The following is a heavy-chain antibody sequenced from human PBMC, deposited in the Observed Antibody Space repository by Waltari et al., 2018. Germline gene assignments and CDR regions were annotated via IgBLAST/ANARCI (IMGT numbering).Heavy chain of an antibody. V-gene: IGHV5-10-1*03. CDR2: IDPIDSYT. J-gene: IGHJ4*02. CDR3: AREGTTPALDY. Sequence: EVQLVQSGAEVKKPGESLRISCKGSGYSFSGHWINWVRQRPGKGLEWMGRIDPIDSYTNYSPSFQGHVPFSADKSISIAYLQWSSLKASDTAIYYCAREGTTPALDYWGQGTLVTVSS. CDR1: GYSFSGHW. D-gene: IGHD4-17*01.